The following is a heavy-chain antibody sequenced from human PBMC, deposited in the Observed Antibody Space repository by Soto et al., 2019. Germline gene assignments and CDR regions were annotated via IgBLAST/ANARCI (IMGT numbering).Heavy chain of an antibody. CDR3: ARSRGWNRLDY. D-gene: IGHD6-19*01. Sequence: EVQLVESGGGLVQPGGSLSLSCAVSGFSVSANYMNWVRQAPGKGLEWVSVIYGGGITYYTDSVKGKFTISRDNSKNTRYLQMNSLRAEDTALYYCARSRGWNRLDYWGQGTLVTVSS. J-gene: IGHJ4*02. CDR2: IYGGGIT. CDR1: GFSVSANY. V-gene: IGHV3-66*01.